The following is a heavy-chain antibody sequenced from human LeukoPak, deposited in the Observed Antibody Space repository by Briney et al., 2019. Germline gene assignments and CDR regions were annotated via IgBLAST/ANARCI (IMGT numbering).Heavy chain of an antibody. V-gene: IGHV3-48*03. CDR2: ISSSGSTI. CDR3: AREDQQWLVRYYYYYMDV. CDR1: GFTFSSYE. Sequence: PGGSLRLSCAASGFTFSSYEMNWVRQAPGKGLEWVSYISSSGSTIYYADSVKGRFTISRDNAKNSLYLQMNSLRAEDTAVYYCAREDQQWLVRYYYYYMDVWGKGTTVTISS. J-gene: IGHJ6*03. D-gene: IGHD6-19*01.